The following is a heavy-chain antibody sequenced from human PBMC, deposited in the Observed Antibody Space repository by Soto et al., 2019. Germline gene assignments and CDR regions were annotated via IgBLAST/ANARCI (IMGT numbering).Heavy chain of an antibody. Sequence: QVQLVQSGAEVKKPGASVKVSCKASGYTFTSYGISWVRQAPGQGLEWMGWINSYNGNTNYAQKLQGRVNITPDTYTNKAYMELRSLRSDDTAVYSCEREPVAGIWFDPWGQGTLVTVSS. D-gene: IGHD6-19*01. CDR2: INSYNGNT. CDR3: EREPVAGIWFDP. J-gene: IGHJ5*02. V-gene: IGHV1-18*01. CDR1: GYTFTSYG.